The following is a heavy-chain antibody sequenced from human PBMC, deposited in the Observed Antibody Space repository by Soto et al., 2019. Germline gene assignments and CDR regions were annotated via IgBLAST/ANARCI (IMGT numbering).Heavy chain of an antibody. V-gene: IGHV1-18*01. CDR1: GYTLTNYA. CDR3: ARYCTGGGCFCIY. D-gene: IGHD2-15*01. J-gene: IGHJ4*02. Sequence: QVQLVQSAAEVKKPGASVKVSCKASGYTLTNYAISWVRQAPGQGPEWMGWINTYNGNSNYGQKFQGRVTMTTDTSTNTADMELRSLTSDDTAVYYCARYCTGGGCFCIYWGQGTLVTVSS. CDR2: INTYNGNS.